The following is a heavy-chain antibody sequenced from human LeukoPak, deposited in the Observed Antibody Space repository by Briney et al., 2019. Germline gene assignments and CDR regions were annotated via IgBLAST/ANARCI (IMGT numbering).Heavy chain of an antibody. Sequence: GGSLRLSCAASGFTFSSYGMHWVRQAPGKGLEWVAFIRYDESNKYYADSVKGRFTISRDNSKNTLYLQMNSLRAEDTAVYYCAGRSSSPQPGAFDIWGQGTMVTVSS. CDR3: AGRSSSPQPGAFDI. D-gene: IGHD6-13*01. CDR1: GFTFSSYG. CDR2: IRYDESNK. V-gene: IGHV3-30*02. J-gene: IGHJ3*02.